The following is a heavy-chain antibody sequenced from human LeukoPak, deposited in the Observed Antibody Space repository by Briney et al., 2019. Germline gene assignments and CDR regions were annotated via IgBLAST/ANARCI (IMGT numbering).Heavy chain of an antibody. CDR1: GFTFSNHA. Sequence: PGGSLRLSCAASGFTFSNHAMSWVRQAPGKGLEWVPALSGSGGSTYYADSVKGRFTISRDNSRNTLYLQMNSLRAEDTAVYYCAKDGVAGGYYDSSGYYYYYFDYWGQGTLVTVSS. CDR2: LSGSGGST. CDR3: AKDGVAGGYYDSSGYYYYYFDY. D-gene: IGHD3-22*01. V-gene: IGHV3-23*01. J-gene: IGHJ4*02.